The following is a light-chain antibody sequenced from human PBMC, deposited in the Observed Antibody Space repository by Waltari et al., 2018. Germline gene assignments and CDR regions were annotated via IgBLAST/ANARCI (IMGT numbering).Light chain of an antibody. CDR2: EVS. CDR1: SSDVGGYNY. Sequence: QSALTQPPSASGSPGQSVTISCTGTSSDVGGYNYVSLYQQHSGKAPKRMIHEVSKRPSGVPDRFSGSKSGNTASLTVSGLQAEDEADYYCSSYAGSNTWVFGGGTKLTVL. V-gene: IGLV2-8*01. CDR3: SSYAGSNTWV. J-gene: IGLJ3*02.